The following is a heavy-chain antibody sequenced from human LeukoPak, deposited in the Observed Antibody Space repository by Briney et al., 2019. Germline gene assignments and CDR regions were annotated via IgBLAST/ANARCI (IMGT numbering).Heavy chain of an antibody. Sequence: SVKVSCKASGGTFSSYAISWVRQAPGQGLEWMGRIIPILGIANYAQKFQGRVTITADKSTSTAYMELSSLRSEDTAVYYCARVTPCGGDCYALSYWGQGTLVTVSS. CDR2: IIPILGIA. D-gene: IGHD2-21*02. V-gene: IGHV1-69*04. CDR3: ARVTPCGGDCYALSY. CDR1: GGTFSSYA. J-gene: IGHJ4*02.